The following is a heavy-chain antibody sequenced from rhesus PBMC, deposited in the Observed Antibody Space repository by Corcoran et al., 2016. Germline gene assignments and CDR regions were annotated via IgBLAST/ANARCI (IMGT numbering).Heavy chain of an antibody. CDR3: ARVNWNYWLRGLDS. J-gene: IGHJ6*01. Sequence: QVQLQQWGEGLVKPSETLSLTCAVYGGSISGYYYWSWIRQPPVKGLEWIGYIYGNSASTNYNPSLKNRVTISKDTSKNQFSLKLSSVTAADTAVYYCARVNWNYWLRGLDSWGQGVVVTVSS. CDR1: GGSISGYYY. V-gene: IGHV4-73*01. CDR2: IYGNSAST. D-gene: IGHD1-26*01.